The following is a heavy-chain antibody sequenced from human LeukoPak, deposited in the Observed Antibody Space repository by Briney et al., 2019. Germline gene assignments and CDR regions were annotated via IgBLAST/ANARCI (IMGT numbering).Heavy chain of an antibody. D-gene: IGHD3-3*01. V-gene: IGHV4-30-4*08. CDR2: IYYSGST. Sequence: SQTLSLTCTVSGGSISSGDYYWSWIRQPPGKGLEWIGYIYYSGSTYYNPSLKSRVTISVDTSKNQFSLKLSSVTAADTAVYYCARLWSGYYYFDYRGQGTLVTVSS. CDR1: GGSISSGDYY. CDR3: ARLWSGYYYFDY. J-gene: IGHJ4*02.